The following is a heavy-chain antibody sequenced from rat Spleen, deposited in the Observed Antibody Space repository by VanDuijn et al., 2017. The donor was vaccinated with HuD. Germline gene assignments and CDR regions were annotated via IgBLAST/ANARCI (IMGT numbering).Heavy chain of an antibody. J-gene: IGHJ2*01. Sequence: EVQLQESGPGLVKPSQSLSLACSVSGYSITSAYRWNWIRKFPGNKLEWMGYINYSGFTGYNPSLKSRISITRDTSKNQFFLQLNSVTTEETATYYCARTGMAPGDYWGQGVMVTVSS. D-gene: IGHD1-4*01. V-gene: IGHV3-1*01. CDR3: ARTGMAPGDY. CDR2: INYSGFT. CDR1: GYSITSAY.